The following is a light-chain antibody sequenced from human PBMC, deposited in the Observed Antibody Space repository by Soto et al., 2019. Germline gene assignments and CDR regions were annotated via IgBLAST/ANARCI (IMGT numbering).Light chain of an antibody. CDR3: QQYMNWPPLT. Sequence: EIVMTQSPATLSVSPGERVTLSCRASESISRNFAWYQQKPGQAPRLLIYGASSRDTGVPARFSGGGSGTEFTLTTSSLQSEDSAVYFCQQYMNWPPLTFGPGTKVDV. CDR2: GAS. J-gene: IGKJ3*01. CDR1: ESISRN. V-gene: IGKV3-15*01.